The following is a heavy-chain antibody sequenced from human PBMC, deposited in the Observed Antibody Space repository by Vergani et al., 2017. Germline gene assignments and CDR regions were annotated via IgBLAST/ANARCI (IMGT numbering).Heavy chain of an antibody. V-gene: IGHV3-23*01. D-gene: IGHD3-3*01. J-gene: IGHJ3*02. CDR1: GFTFTNFA. CDR2: ISGSGGFT. CDR3: ARDGHYSVLSGYYIGGGFDI. Sequence: EVQLLESGGNLVQPGGSLRLSCAASGFTFTNFAMTWVRQAPGEGLEWVSGISGSGGFTYYADSVKGRFTISRDNPKNTMFLQMNSLRPEDTARYYCARDGHYSVLSGYYIGGGFDIWGQGTMVTVSS.